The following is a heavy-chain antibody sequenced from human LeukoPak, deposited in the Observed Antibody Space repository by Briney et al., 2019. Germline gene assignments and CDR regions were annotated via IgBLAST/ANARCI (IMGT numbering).Heavy chain of an antibody. D-gene: IGHD4-11*01. CDR3: ARLGDYSNYGFDY. V-gene: IGHV1-69*05. CDR1: GGTFSSYA. J-gene: IGHJ4*02. Sequence: SVKVSCKASGGTFSSYAISWVRQAPGRGLEWMGRIIPIFGTANYAQKFQGRVTITTDESTSTAYMELSSLRSEDTAVYYCARLGDYSNYGFDYWGQGTLVTVSS. CDR2: IIPIFGTA.